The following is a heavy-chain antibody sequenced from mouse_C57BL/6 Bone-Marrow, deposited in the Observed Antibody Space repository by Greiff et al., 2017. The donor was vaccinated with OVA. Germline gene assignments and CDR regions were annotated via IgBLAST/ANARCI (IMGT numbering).Heavy chain of an antibody. CDR3: ARSPDY. J-gene: IGHJ2*01. Sequence: VQLQQSGPELVKPGASVKISCKASGYAFSSSWMNWVKQRPGKGLEWIGRIYPGDGDTNYNGKFKGKATLTADKSSSTAYMQRSSLTSEDSAVDFCARSPDYWGQGTTLTVSS. V-gene: IGHV1-82*01. CDR2: IYPGDGDT. CDR1: GYAFSSSW.